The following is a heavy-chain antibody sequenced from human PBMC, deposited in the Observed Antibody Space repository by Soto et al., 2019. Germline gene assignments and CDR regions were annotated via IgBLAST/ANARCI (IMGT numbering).Heavy chain of an antibody. CDR1: GFTFSSYA. CDR3: AKDQPAAGKGDYYYYGMDV. D-gene: IGHD6-13*01. CDR2: ISGSGGST. Sequence: GGSLRLSCAASGFTFSSYAMSWVRQAPGKGLEWVSAISGSGGSTYYADSVKGRFTISRDNSKNTLYLQMNSLRAEDTAVYYCAKDQPAAGKGDYYYYGMDVWGQGTTVTVSS. J-gene: IGHJ6*02. V-gene: IGHV3-23*01.